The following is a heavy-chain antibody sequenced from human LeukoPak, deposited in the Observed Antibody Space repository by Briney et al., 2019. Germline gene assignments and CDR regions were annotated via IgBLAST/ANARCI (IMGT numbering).Heavy chain of an antibody. CDR3: ASGKDSSVYYYHFDY. CDR2: IYSGGYT. V-gene: IGHV3-66*01. Sequence: PGGSLRLSCAASGFTVSSNYMSWVRQAPGKGLEWVSIIYSGGYTYNADSVKGRFTISRDNSKDTVYLQMNSLRAEDTAVYYCASGKDSSVYYYHFDYWGQGTLVTVSS. D-gene: IGHD3-22*01. CDR1: GFTVSSNY. J-gene: IGHJ4*02.